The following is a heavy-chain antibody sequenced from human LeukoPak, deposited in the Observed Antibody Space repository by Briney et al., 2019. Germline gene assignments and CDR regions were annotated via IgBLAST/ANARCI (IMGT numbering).Heavy chain of an antibody. CDR2: IYYSGST. V-gene: IGHV4-59*01. Sequence: SSETLSLTCTVSGGSFSSSYWSWIRQPPGKGLEWIGYIYYSGSTNYNPSLKSRGTISLDTSKNQFSLKLSSMTAADTAVYYCARGASGSYYGVWFDPWGQGTLVTVSS. D-gene: IGHD1-26*01. J-gene: IGHJ5*02. CDR1: GGSFSSSY. CDR3: ARGASGSYYGVWFDP.